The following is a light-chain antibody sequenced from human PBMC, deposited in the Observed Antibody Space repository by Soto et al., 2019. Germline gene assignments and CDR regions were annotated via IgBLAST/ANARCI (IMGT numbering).Light chain of an antibody. Sequence: QPVLTQPPSVSGAPGQRVTISCTGSSSNIGAGYDVHWYQQLPGTAPKLFIYVKSKRPSGVPDRLSGSKSATSASLANTGLLADDEADYYCQSYDSSRRGYVVFGGGTKLTVL. J-gene: IGLJ2*01. V-gene: IGLV1-40*01. CDR1: SSNIGAGYD. CDR2: VKS. CDR3: QSYDSSRRGYVV.